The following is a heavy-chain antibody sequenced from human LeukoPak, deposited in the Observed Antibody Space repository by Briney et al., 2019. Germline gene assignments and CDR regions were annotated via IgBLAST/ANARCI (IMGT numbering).Heavy chain of an antibody. CDR1: GGSISSGGYS. D-gene: IGHD2-2*01. V-gene: IGHV4-30-2*05. CDR3: ARSSTSCYQCPDY. Sequence: SQTLSLTCAVSGGSISSGGYSWSWIRQPPGKGLEWIGYIYHSGSTYYNPSLKSRVTISVDTSKNQFSLKLSSVTAADTAVYYCARSSTSCYQCPDYWGQGTLVTVSS. J-gene: IGHJ4*02. CDR2: IYHSGST.